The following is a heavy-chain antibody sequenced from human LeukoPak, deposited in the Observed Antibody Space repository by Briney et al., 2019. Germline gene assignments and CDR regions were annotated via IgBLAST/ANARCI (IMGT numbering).Heavy chain of an antibody. J-gene: IGHJ4*02. CDR1: GYTFTSYD. D-gene: IGHD3-3*01. CDR3: ARSPYYDFWSGYEDY. V-gene: IGHV1-18*01. CDR2: ISAYNGNT. Sequence: ASVKVSCKASGYTFTSYDINWVRQAPGQGLEWMGWISAYNGNTNYAQKLQGRVTMTTDTSTSTAYMELRSLRSDDTAVYYCARSPYYDFWSGYEDYWGQGTLVTVSS.